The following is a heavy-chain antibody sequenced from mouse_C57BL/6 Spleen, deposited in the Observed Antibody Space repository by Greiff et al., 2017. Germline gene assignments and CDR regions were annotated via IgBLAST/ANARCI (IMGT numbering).Heavy chain of an antibody. CDR2: ISSGSSTI. Sequence: EVMLVESGGGLVKPGGSLKLSCAASGFTFSDYGMHWVRQAPEKGLEWVAYISSGSSTIYYADTVKGRFTISRDNAKNTLFLQMTSLRSEDTAMYYCARPGGTYFDYWGQGTTLTVSS. V-gene: IGHV5-17*01. CDR3: ARPGGTYFDY. D-gene: IGHD4-1*01. CDR1: GFTFSDYG. J-gene: IGHJ2*01.